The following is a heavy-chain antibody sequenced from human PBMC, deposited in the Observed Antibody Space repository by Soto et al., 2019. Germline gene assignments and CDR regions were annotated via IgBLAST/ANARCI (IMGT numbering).Heavy chain of an antibody. CDR1: GGSISSSNW. Sequence: SETLSLTCAVSGGSISSSNWWSWVRQPPGKGLEWIGEIYHSGSTNYNPSLKSRVTISVGKSKNQFSLKLSSVTAADTAVYYCARGSSGWYWFDPWGQGTLVTVSS. V-gene: IGHV4-4*02. CDR3: ARGSSGWYWFDP. CDR2: IYHSGST. J-gene: IGHJ5*02. D-gene: IGHD6-19*01.